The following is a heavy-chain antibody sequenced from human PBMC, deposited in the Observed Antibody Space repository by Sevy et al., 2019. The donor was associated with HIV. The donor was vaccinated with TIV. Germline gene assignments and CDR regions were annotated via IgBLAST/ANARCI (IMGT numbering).Heavy chain of an antibody. D-gene: IGHD5-12*01. V-gene: IGHV4-59*01. CDR1: GGSISSYY. J-gene: IGHJ4*02. Sequence: SETLSLTCTVSGGSISSYYWSWIRQPPGKGLEWIGYIYYSGSTNYNPSLKGRVTISVDTSKNQFSLKLSSVTAADTAVYYCARRATGDPYYFDYWGQGTLVTVSS. CDR3: ARRATGDPYYFDY. CDR2: IYYSGST.